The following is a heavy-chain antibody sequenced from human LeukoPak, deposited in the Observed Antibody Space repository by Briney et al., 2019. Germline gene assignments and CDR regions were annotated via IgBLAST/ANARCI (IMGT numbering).Heavy chain of an antibody. Sequence: PGGSLRLSCAASGFTFSSYGMSWVRQAPGKGLEWVSAISGSGGSTYYADSVKGRFTISRDNSKNTLYLQMNSLRAEDTAVYYCAKEGRITMVRGVIRGSRWFDPWGQGTLVTVSS. CDR2: ISGSGGST. D-gene: IGHD3-10*01. J-gene: IGHJ5*02. V-gene: IGHV3-23*01. CDR1: GFTFSSYG. CDR3: AKEGRITMVRGVIRGSRWFDP.